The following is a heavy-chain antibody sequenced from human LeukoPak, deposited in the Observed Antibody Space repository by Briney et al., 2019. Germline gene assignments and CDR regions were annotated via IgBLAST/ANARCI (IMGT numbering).Heavy chain of an antibody. V-gene: IGHV3-74*01. J-gene: IGHJ6*02. CDR1: GFTFSGYW. CDR3: TRVLAGRSGLMDV. CDR2: ISPDGTTT. D-gene: IGHD2-8*02. Sequence: SGGSLRLSCAASGFTFSGYWMHWVRQAPGKGLVWVSRISPDGTTTNYADSAEGQFTISRDNAKNTLYLQMNGLRDEDAAVYYCTRVLAGRSGLMDVWGRGTAITVSS.